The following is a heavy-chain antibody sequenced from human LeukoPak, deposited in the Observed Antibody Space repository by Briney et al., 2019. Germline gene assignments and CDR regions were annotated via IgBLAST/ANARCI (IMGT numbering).Heavy chain of an antibody. Sequence: ASVKVSCKASGYTLTDYHIHWVRQAPGQGLEWMGWINPNNGATNYPQKFQGRVTMTRDTSISTAYMELSSLRSDDTAVYYCARDERYDSSGYPFDQWGQGTLVTVSS. V-gene: IGHV1-2*02. CDR1: GYTLTDYH. D-gene: IGHD3-22*01. CDR3: ARDERYDSSGYPFDQ. J-gene: IGHJ4*02. CDR2: INPNNGAT.